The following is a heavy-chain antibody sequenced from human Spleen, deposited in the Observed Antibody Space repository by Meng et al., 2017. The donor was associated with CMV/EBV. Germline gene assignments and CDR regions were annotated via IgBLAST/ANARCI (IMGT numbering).Heavy chain of an antibody. CDR2: IRYDGSNK. V-gene: IGHV3-30*02. CDR3: AKEEGYSYGPVNRFDY. CDR1: GFSFIRYN. Sequence: GFSFIRYNSSWGSQEPGKGLEWVAVIRYDGSNKHYAESVKGRFTISRDSSKNTLYLQMNSLRAEDTAVYYCAKEEGYSYGPVNRFDYWGQGTLVTVSS. D-gene: IGHD5-18*01. J-gene: IGHJ4*02.